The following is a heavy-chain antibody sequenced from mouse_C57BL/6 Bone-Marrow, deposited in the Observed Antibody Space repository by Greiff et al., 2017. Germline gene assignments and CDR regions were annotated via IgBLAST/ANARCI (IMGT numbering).Heavy chain of an antibody. CDR1: GYTFTSYW. D-gene: IGHD1-1*01. V-gene: IGHV1-59*01. CDR2: IDPSDSYT. J-gene: IGHJ3*01. CDR3: ARGYYGSSWFAY. Sequence: QVQLQQSGAELVRPGTSVKLSCKASGYTFTSYWMHWVKQRPGQGLEWIGVIDPSDSYTNYNQKFKGKATLTVDTSSSTAYMQLSSLTSEDSAVYCCARGYYGSSWFAYWGQGTLVTVSA.